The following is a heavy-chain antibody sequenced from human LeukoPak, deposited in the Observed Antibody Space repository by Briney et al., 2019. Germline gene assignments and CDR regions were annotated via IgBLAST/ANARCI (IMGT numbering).Heavy chain of an antibody. J-gene: IGHJ4*02. D-gene: IGHD3-10*01. V-gene: IGHV1-46*01. Sequence: ASVKVSCKASGYTFTSYYMHWVRQAPGQGLEWMGIINPSGGSTSYAQKFQGRVTMTRDTSTSTVYMELSSLRSEDTAAYYCARGLRFGESPLYFDYWGQGTLVTVSS. CDR3: ARGLRFGESPLYFDY. CDR1: GYTFTSYY. CDR2: INPSGGST.